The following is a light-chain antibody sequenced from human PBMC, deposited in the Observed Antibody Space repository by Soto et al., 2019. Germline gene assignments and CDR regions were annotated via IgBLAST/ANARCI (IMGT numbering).Light chain of an antibody. CDR1: QSITDW. CDR2: KAS. Sequence: DIQMTQSPSTLSASVGDRVTITCRASQSITDWLAWYQQKPGKAPKFLIYKASNLEGGVPSRFSGSGSGSEFTLTISSVQPDDFATYYCQDWDDYSWSFGQGTKVEIK. J-gene: IGKJ1*01. V-gene: IGKV1-5*03. CDR3: QDWDDYSWS.